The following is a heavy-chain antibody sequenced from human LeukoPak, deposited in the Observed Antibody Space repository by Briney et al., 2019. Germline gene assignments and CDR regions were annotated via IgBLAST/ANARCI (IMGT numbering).Heavy chain of an antibody. CDR3: AKGRRGGPISVMDY. V-gene: IGHV3-23*01. Sequence: PGGSLRLSCVASGFTLSHYAMNWVRQAPGKGLEWVSANSGSGNSTYYADSVNGRFTISRDNSKNTLYLQMNSLRAEDTAVYYCAKGRRGGPISVMDYWGQGTLLTASS. D-gene: IGHD3-16*01. CDR2: NSGSGNST. J-gene: IGHJ4*02. CDR1: GFTLSHYA.